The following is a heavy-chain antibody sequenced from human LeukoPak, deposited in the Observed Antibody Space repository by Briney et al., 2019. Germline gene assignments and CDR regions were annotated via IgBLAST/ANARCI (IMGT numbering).Heavy chain of an antibody. CDR1: GGSISSYY. CDR2: IYYSGST. Sequence: SETLSLTCTVSGGSISSYYWSWIRQPPGKGLEWIGYIYYSGSTNYNPSLKSRVTISVDTSKNQFSLKLSSVTAADTAVYYCAREQWCSGGPPDYGLDVWGQGTTVTVSS. D-gene: IGHD2-15*01. CDR3: AREQWCSGGPPDYGLDV. V-gene: IGHV4-59*01. J-gene: IGHJ6*02.